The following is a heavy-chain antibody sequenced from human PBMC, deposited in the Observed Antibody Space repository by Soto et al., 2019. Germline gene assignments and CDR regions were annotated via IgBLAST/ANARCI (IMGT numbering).Heavy chain of an antibody. J-gene: IGHJ4*02. D-gene: IGHD6-19*01. CDR1: GFTFSDYY. CDR3: ARDSSLYSSGWYAYYFDY. Sequence: GGSLRLSCAASGFTFSDYYMSWIRQAPGKGLEWVSNINQDGSEKNYADSVKGRFTISRDNAKNSLYLQMNSLRAEDTAVYYCARDSSLYSSGWYAYYFDYWGQGTLVTVSS. V-gene: IGHV3-7*01. CDR2: INQDGSEK.